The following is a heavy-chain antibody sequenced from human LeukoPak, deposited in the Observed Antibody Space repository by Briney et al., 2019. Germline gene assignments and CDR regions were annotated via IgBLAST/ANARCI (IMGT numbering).Heavy chain of an antibody. CDR3: ARDHYYDSSVMN. CDR1: GGSFSGYY. CDR2: INHSGST. J-gene: IGHJ4*02. D-gene: IGHD3-22*01. V-gene: IGHV4-34*01. Sequence: SETLSLTCAVYGGSFSGYYWSWIRQPPGKGLEWIGEINHSGSTNYNPSLKSRVTISVDTSKNQFSLNLSSVAAADTAVYYCARDHYYDSSVMNWGQGTLVTVSS.